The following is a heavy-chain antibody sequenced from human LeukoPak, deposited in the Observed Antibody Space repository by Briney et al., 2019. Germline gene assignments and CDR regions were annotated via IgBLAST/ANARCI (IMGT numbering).Heavy chain of an antibody. CDR1: GGSFSGYY. V-gene: IGHV4-34*01. CDR3: AREFFEYAFDI. D-gene: IGHD3-3*01. CDR2: INHSGST. J-gene: IGHJ3*02. Sequence: PSETLSLTCAVYGGSFSGYYWSWIRQPPGKGLEWIGEINHSGSTNYNPSLKSRVTISVDTSKNQFSLKLSSVTAADTAEYYCAREFFEYAFDIWGQGTMVTVSS.